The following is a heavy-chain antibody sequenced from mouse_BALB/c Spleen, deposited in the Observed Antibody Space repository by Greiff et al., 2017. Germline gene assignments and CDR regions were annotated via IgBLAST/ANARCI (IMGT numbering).Heavy chain of an antibody. CDR2: IYPGGGYT. D-gene: IGHD2-3*01. Sequence: VQLQQSGAELVRPGTSVKISCKASGYTFTNYWLGWVKQRPGHGLEWIGDIYPGGGYTNYNEKFKGKATLTADTSSSTAYMQLSSLTSEDSAVYFCAREGVFDGYAMDYWGQGTSVTVSS. CDR1: GYTFTNYW. V-gene: IGHV1-63*02. J-gene: IGHJ4*01. CDR3: AREGVFDGYAMDY.